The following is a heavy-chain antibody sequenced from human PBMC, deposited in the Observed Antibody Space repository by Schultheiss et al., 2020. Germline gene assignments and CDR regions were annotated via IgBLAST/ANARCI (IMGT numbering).Heavy chain of an antibody. D-gene: IGHD3-3*01. CDR2: ISGSGGST. J-gene: IGHJ6*02. V-gene: IGHV3-23*01. CDR3: TTESYYDFWSGYYIRYYYGMDV. CDR1: GFTFSSYA. Sequence: GESLKISCAASGFTFSSYAMHWVRQAPGKGLEWVSAISGSGGSTYYADSVKGRFTISRDNSKNTLYLQMNSLKTEDTAVYYCTTESYYDFWSGYYIRYYYGMDVWGQGTTVTVS.